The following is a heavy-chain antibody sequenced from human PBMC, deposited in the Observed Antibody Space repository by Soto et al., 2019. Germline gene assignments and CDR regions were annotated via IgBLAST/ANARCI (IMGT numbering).Heavy chain of an antibody. D-gene: IGHD3-10*01. CDR2: IVPIYGTR. CDR3: ARDLDYYGSGSHYYYGMGV. V-gene: IGHV1-69*13. Sequence: SVKVSCKASGGTFSRYAFSWVRQAPGQGLEWMGGIVPIYGTRGFAQKFQGRLTITADEPTRTAYMELSSLRSEDTAVYYCARDLDYYGSGSHYYYGMGVWGQGTTVTV. J-gene: IGHJ6*02. CDR1: GGTFSRYA.